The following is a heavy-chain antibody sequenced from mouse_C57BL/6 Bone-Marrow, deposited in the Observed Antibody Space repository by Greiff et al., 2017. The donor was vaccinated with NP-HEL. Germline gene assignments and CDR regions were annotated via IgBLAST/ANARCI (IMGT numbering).Heavy chain of an antibody. V-gene: IGHV1-69*01. CDR2: IDPSDSYT. Sequence: VQLQQPGAELVMPGASVKLSCKASGYTFTSYWMHWVKQRPGQGLEWIGEIDPSDSYTNYNQKFKGKSTLTVDKSSSTAYMQLSSLTSEDSAVYYGAREGGSSQYYFDYWGQGTTLTVSS. J-gene: IGHJ2*01. D-gene: IGHD1-1*01. CDR1: GYTFTSYW. CDR3: AREGGSSQYYFDY.